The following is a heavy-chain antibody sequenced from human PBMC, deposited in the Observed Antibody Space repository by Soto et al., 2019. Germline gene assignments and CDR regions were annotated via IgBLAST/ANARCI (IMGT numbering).Heavy chain of an antibody. D-gene: IGHD6-19*01. V-gene: IGHV4-34*01. CDR3: ARGLAVTGHYFDS. J-gene: IGHJ4*02. CDR1: GGSFSGYY. CDR2: IHHGGST. Sequence: PSETLSLTCAVYGGSFSGYYWSRIRQPPGKGLEWIGEIHHGGSTNYNPSLKSRVTISVDTSKNQFSLKLSSVTAADMAVYYCARGLAVTGHYFDSWGLGTLVTVSS.